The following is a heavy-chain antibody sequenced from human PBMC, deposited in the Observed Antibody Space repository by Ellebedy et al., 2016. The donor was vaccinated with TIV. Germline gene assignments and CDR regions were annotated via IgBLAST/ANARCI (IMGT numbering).Heavy chain of an antibody. D-gene: IGHD4-23*01. CDR1: GFTLSTYA. J-gene: IGHJ3*01. CDR2: LTNGGVT. V-gene: IGHV3-23*01. CDR3: ARDPVGVGPAFDV. Sequence: PGGSLRLSCVVSGFTLSTYAMRWFRQAPGKGLEWVSSLTNGGVTFYAESVKDRFTISRDSSKNTLYLQMNSLRAEDTAIYYCARDPVGVGPAFDVWGQGTMVTVSS.